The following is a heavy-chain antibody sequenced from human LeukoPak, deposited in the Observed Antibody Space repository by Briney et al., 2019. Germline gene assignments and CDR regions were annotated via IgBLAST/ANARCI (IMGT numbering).Heavy chain of an antibody. D-gene: IGHD6-6*01. CDR3: ARGPYTSSNYFDY. V-gene: IGHV3-48*01. CDR2: ISNTGSTI. Sequence: GGSLRLSCAASGFTFSSYSMNWVRQAPGKGLEWVSYISNTGSTIYYADSVRGRFTISRDNAKNSLYLQMSSLRAEDTAVYYCARGPYTSSNYFDYWGQGTLVTVSS. J-gene: IGHJ4*02. CDR1: GFTFSSYS.